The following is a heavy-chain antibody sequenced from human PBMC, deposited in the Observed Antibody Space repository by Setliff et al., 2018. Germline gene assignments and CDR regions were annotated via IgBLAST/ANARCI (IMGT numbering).Heavy chain of an antibody. CDR3: ARYDSSGYSENYYFDY. J-gene: IGHJ4*02. CDR1: GYSISSGYY. CDR2: IYHSGSA. V-gene: IGHV4-38-2*01. D-gene: IGHD3-22*01. Sequence: SETLSLTCAVSGYSISSGYYWGWIRQPPGKGLEWIGSIYHSGSANYNPSLKSRVTMSIDTSKNQFSLKLNSVTAADTAIYYCARYDSSGYSENYYFDYWGQGTLVTVSS.